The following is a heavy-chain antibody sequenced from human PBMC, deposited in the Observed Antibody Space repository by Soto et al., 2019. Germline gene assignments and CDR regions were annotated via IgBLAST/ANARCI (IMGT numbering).Heavy chain of an antibody. J-gene: IGHJ4*02. D-gene: IGHD6-19*01. Sequence: EVQLLESGGGLVQPWGSLRLSCAASGFTFSNYGMTWVRQAPGKGLEWVSGMSRDGGVTDYTDSVKGRFTISRDISKNTLYLKMNSLRAEDTAVYYCAKIDKFNPQSSGWANRFDYWGQGTLVTVSS. CDR2: MSRDGGVT. CDR1: GFTFSNYG. CDR3: AKIDKFNPQSSGWANRFDY. V-gene: IGHV3-23*01.